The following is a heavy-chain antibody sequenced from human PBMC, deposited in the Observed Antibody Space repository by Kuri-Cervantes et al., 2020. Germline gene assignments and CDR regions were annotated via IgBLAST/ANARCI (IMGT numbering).Heavy chain of an antibody. V-gene: IGHV4-34*01. D-gene: IGHD3-10*01. CDR3: ARAPYLVRGLTHPNFDY. J-gene: IGHJ4*02. CDR2: INHSGST. CDR1: GGSFSGYY. Sequence: GSLRLSCAVYGGSFSGYYWSWIRQPPGKGLEWIGEINHSGSTNYNPSLKSRVTISVDTSKNQFSLKLSSVTAADTAVYYCARAPYLVRGLTHPNFDYWGQGTLVTVSS.